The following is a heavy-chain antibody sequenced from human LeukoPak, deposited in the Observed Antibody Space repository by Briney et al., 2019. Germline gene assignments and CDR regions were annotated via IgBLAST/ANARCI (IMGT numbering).Heavy chain of an antibody. CDR3: AKVKEYSSGGGFDY. Sequence: GGSLRLSCAASGFTFDDYAMHWVRQAPGKGLEWVSGISWNSGSIGYADSVKGRFTISRDNAKDSLYLQVNSLRAEDTALYYCAKVKEYSSGGGFDYWGQGTLVTVSS. V-gene: IGHV3-9*01. D-gene: IGHD6-19*01. CDR2: ISWNSGSI. J-gene: IGHJ4*02. CDR1: GFTFDDYA.